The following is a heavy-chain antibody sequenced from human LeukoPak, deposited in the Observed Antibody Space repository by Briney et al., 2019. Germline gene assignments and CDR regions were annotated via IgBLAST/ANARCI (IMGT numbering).Heavy chain of an antibody. V-gene: IGHV1-2*02. CDR3: ARFRPVVPAATDYYYYGMDV. J-gene: IGHJ6*02. CDR1: GYTFTDYY. D-gene: IGHD2-2*01. CDR2: INPNAGGT. Sequence: ASVKVSCKTFGYTFTDYYMHWVRQAPGQGLEWMGWINPNAGGTDYAQKFQGRVTMTRDTSISTAYMELSRLRSDDTAVYYCARFRPVVPAATDYYYYGMDVWGRGTTVTVSS.